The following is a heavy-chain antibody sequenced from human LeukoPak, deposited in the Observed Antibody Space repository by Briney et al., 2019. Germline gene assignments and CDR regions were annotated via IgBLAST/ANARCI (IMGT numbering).Heavy chain of an antibody. Sequence: GGSLRLSCAASGFTFSSYAMSWVRQAPGKGLEWVSSISGGGDSTYDADSVKGRFTISRDNSKNTLYLQMNSLKTEDTAVYYCTTDYYGSGSYRGVWGQGTLVTVSS. J-gene: IGHJ4*02. CDR1: GFTFSSYA. CDR2: ISGGGDST. CDR3: TTDYYGSGSYRGV. D-gene: IGHD3-10*01. V-gene: IGHV3-23*01.